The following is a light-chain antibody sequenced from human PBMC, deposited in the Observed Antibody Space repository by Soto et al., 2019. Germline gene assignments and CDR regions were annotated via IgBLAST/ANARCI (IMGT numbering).Light chain of an antibody. Sequence: EIVMTQSPATLSVSPGERATLSCRASQSVSSNLAWYQQKPGQAPRLLIYGASTRATGIPARFSGSGSGTEFTLTISSLQSEDFAVYICQQHNKWPTTFGGGTRVDMK. CDR2: GAS. J-gene: IGKJ4*01. V-gene: IGKV3-15*01. CDR1: QSVSSN. CDR3: QQHNKWPTT.